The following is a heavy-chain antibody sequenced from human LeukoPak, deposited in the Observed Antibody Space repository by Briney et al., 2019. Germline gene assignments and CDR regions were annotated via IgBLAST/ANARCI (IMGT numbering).Heavy chain of an antibody. D-gene: IGHD3-22*01. J-gene: IGHJ4*02. CDR2: IIPIFGTA. Sequence: ASVKVSCKASGGTFSSYAISWVRQAPGQGLEWMGRIIPIFGTANYAQKFQGRVTITTDESTSTAYMELSSLRSEDTAVYYYANHYYDSSGYQPIFDYWGQGTLVTVSS. V-gene: IGHV1-69*05. CDR1: GGTFSSYA. CDR3: ANHYYDSSGYQPIFDY.